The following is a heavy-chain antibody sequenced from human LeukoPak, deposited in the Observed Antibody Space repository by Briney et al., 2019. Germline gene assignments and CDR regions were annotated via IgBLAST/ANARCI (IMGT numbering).Heavy chain of an antibody. Sequence: ASVKVSCKASGYTFTSYDINWVRQATGQGLEWMGWMNPNSGNTGYAQKFQGRVTMTRNTSISTAYMELSSLRSEDTAVYYCARPSDGSYNWNDGALDYWGQGTLVAVPS. D-gene: IGHD1-20*01. CDR2: MNPNSGNT. V-gene: IGHV1-8*02. CDR1: GYTFTSYD. J-gene: IGHJ4*02. CDR3: ARPSDGSYNWNDGALDY.